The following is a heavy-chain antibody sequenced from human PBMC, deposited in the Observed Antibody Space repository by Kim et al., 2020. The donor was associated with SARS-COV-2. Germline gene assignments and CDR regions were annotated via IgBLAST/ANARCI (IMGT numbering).Heavy chain of an antibody. Sequence: ASVKVSCKASGYTFTSYAMHWVRQAPGQRLEWMGWINAGNGNTKYSQKFQGRVTITRDTSASTAYMELSSLRSEDTAVYYCARDTPGPSIAAAGGMDVWGQGTTVTVSS. CDR2: INAGNGNT. CDR3: ARDTPGPSIAAAGGMDV. D-gene: IGHD6-13*01. J-gene: IGHJ6*02. V-gene: IGHV1-3*01. CDR1: GYTFTSYA.